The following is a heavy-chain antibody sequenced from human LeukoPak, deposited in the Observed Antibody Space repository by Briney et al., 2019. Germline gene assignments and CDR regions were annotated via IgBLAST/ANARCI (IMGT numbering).Heavy chain of an antibody. J-gene: IGHJ6*03. D-gene: IGHD3-10*01. Sequence: SETLSLTCTVSGGSISSYYWSWIRQPAGKGLEWIGRIYTSGSTNYNPSLKSRVTMSVDTSKNQFSLKLSSVTAADTAVYYCARERTSQLLWFGELPNYYMDVWGKGTTVTISS. CDR2: IYTSGST. CDR3: ARERTSQLLWFGELPNYYMDV. V-gene: IGHV4-4*07. CDR1: GGSISSYY.